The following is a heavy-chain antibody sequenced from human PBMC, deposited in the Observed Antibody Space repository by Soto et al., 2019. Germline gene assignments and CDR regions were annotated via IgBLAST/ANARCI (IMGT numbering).Heavy chain of an antibody. CDR1: GYNFDNYW. Sequence: EVQLVQSGAEVKKPGESLRISCTGSGYNFDNYWISWVRQMPGKGPEWMGRIGTIDSYTNYSPSFQGHVTISVDKSINTAYLQWSSLKASDTAMYYCAIGLTVEMSSIGIDYWGQGTLVTVSS. V-gene: IGHV5-10-1*01. CDR3: AIGLTVEMSSIGIDY. D-gene: IGHD4-4*01. J-gene: IGHJ4*02. CDR2: IGTIDSYT.